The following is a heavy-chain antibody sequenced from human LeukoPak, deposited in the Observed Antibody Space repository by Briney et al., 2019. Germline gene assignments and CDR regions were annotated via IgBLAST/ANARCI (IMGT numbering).Heavy chain of an antibody. CDR3: AKDLTTVTTNQFDY. CDR1: GFTFDDYA. CDR2: ISWNSGSI. V-gene: IGHV3-9*01. D-gene: IGHD4-17*01. Sequence: GGSLRLSCAASGFTFDDYAMHCVRQAPGKGLEWVSGISWNSGSIGYADSVKGRFTISRDNAKNSLYLQMNSLRAEDTALYYCAKDLTTVTTNQFDYWGQGTLVTVSS. J-gene: IGHJ4*02.